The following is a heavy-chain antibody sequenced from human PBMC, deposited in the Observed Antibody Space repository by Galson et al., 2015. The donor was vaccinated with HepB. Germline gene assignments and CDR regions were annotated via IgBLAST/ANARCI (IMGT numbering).Heavy chain of an antibody. CDR2: INPNSGGT. D-gene: IGHD6-19*01. CDR3: AREAIAVAGTNWFDP. CDR1: GYTFTGYY. J-gene: IGHJ5*02. Sequence: SVKVSCKASGYTFTGYYMHWVRQAPGQGLEWMGWINPNSGGTNYAQKFQGWVTMTRDTSISTAYMELSRLRSDDMAVYYCAREAIAVAGTNWFDPWGQGTLVTVSS. V-gene: IGHV1-2*04.